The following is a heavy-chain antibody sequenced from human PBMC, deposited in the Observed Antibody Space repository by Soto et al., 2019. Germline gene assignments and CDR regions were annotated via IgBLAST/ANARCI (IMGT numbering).Heavy chain of an antibody. Sequence: GASVKVSCKASGGTFSSYAISWVRQAPGQGLEWMGGIIPIFGTANYAQKFQGRVTITADESTSTAYMELSSLRSEDTAVYYCARGPSFGSLDYFDYWGQGTLVTVSS. CDR1: GGTFSSYA. D-gene: IGHD3-10*01. CDR2: IIPIFGTA. J-gene: IGHJ4*02. CDR3: ARGPSFGSLDYFDY. V-gene: IGHV1-69*13.